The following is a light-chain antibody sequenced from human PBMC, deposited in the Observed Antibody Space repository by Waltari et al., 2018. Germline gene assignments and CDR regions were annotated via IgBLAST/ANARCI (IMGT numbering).Light chain of an antibody. CDR3: QQYNSYSLLT. CDR2: KAS. Sequence: DIQMTQSPSTLSASVGDRFTITCRARQSISNCLAWYQQKPGKAPKLLIYKASTLESGVPSRFSGSGSGTEFTLTISSLQPDDFATYYCQQYNSYSLLTFGGGTKVEIK. V-gene: IGKV1-5*03. CDR1: QSISNC. J-gene: IGKJ4*01.